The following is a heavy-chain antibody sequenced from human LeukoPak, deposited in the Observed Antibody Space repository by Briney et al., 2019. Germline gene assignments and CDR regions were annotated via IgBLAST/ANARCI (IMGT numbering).Heavy chain of an antibody. J-gene: IGHJ4*02. Sequence: GASVKVSCKVSGYTLTELSMHWVRQAPGKGLEWMGGFDPADGETIYAQKFQGRVTMTEDTSTDTAYMELSSLRSEDTAVYYCAPTWYSSGWYMVYWGQGTLVSVSS. CDR1: GYTLTELS. CDR3: APTWYSSGWYMVY. V-gene: IGHV1-24*01. CDR2: FDPADGET. D-gene: IGHD6-19*01.